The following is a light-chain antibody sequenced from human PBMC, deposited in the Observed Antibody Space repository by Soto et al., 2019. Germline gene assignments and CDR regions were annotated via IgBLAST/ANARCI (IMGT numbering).Light chain of an antibody. CDR2: EGF. Sequence: QSALTQPASVSGSPGQSITLSCTGTSNDVGTYNLVSWYQQHPGKAPKLILFEGFKRPSGVSTRFSGSKSGNTASLTISGLQAEDEADYYCSSYAGSTTSVFGPGTKVTVL. CDR1: SNDVGTYNL. J-gene: IGLJ1*01. CDR3: SSYAGSTTSV. V-gene: IGLV2-23*01.